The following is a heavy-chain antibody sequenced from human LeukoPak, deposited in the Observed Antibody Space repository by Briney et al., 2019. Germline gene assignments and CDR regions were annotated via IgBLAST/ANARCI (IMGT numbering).Heavy chain of an antibody. CDR3: ARQQLPRRPIDY. CDR2: INPNSGGT. J-gene: IGHJ4*02. V-gene: IGHV1-2*04. D-gene: IGHD6-13*01. Sequence: ASVKVSCKASGGTFSSYAISWVRQAPGQGLEWMGWINPNSGGTNYAQKFQGWVTMTRDTSISTAYMELSRLRSDDTAVYYCARQQLPRRPIDYWGQGTLVTVSS. CDR1: GGTFSSYA.